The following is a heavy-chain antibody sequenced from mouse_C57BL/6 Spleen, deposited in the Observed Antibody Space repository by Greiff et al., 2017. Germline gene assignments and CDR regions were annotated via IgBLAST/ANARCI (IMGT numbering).Heavy chain of an antibody. D-gene: IGHD1-1*01. V-gene: IGHV1-47*01. CDR2: FHPYNDDT. Sequence: VQLQQSGAELVKPGASVKMSCKASGYTFTTYPIEWMKQNHGKSLEWIGNFHPYNDDTKYNEKFKGKATLTVEKSSSTVYLELSRLTSDDSAVYYCARGLYYGSSLGYAMDYWGQGTSVTVSS. J-gene: IGHJ4*01. CDR1: GYTFTTYP. CDR3: ARGLYYGSSLGYAMDY.